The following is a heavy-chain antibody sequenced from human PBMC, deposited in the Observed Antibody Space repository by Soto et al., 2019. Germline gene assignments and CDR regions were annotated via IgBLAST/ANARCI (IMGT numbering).Heavy chain of an antibody. V-gene: IGHV3-30*03. Sequence: GGSLSLSCEGSGFTFSNNAMHWVRQVPGKGLDWVAFISYDASEIFYADSVKGRFTISRDNPKNTLFLHMNSPRADDTAVSYCKIARAVASSPDPWGQGTLAPVSP. CDR1: GFTFSNNA. CDR2: ISYDASEI. D-gene: IGHD6-19*01. J-gene: IGHJ5*02. CDR3: KIARAVASSPDP.